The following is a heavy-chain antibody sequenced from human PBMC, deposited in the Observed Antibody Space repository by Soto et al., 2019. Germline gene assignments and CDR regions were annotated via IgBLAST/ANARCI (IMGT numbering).Heavy chain of an antibody. CDR2: IYHSGST. CDR1: GGSISSSNW. CDR3: ARAVVAAELSYGMDV. D-gene: IGHD2-15*01. Sequence: QVQLQESGPGLVKPSGTLSLTCAVSGGSISSSNWWSWVRQPPGKGLEWIGEIYHSGSTNYNPSLKSRVTISVDKSKHLFSREVSSVPAADTAVDYCARAVVAAELSYGMDVWGQGPTVTVPS. J-gene: IGHJ6*02. V-gene: IGHV4-4*02.